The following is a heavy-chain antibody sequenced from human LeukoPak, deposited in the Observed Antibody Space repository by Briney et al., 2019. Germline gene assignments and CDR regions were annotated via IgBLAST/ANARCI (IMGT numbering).Heavy chain of an antibody. J-gene: IGHJ4*02. D-gene: IGHD5-18*01. Sequence: GASVKVSCKASGYTFTSYGISWVRQAPGQGLEWMGWINPNSGGTNYAQKFQGRVTMTRDTSISTAYMELSRLRSDDTAVYYCARDISVRGYLNYWGQGTLVTVSS. CDR1: GYTFTSYG. CDR2: INPNSGGT. V-gene: IGHV1-2*02. CDR3: ARDISVRGYLNY.